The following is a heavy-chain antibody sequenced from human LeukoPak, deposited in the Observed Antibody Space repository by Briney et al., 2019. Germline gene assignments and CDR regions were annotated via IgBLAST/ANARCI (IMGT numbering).Heavy chain of an antibody. D-gene: IGHD2-2*01. J-gene: IGHJ4*02. Sequence: SETLSLTCTVSGGSISSYYWSWIRQPAGKGLEWIGRIYTSGTTHYNPSLKSRVTMSVDTSKNQFSLKLSSVTAADTAVYYCARQARSTSCYGCVYWGQGTLVTVSS. CDR1: GGSISSYY. V-gene: IGHV4-4*07. CDR3: ARQARSTSCYGCVY. CDR2: IYTSGTT.